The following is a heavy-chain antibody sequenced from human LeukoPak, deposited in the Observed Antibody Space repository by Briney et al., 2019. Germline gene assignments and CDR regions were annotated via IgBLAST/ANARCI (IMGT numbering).Heavy chain of an antibody. CDR3: IVFGDSNH. Sequence: GGSLRLSCAVSGFTFSNYAMSWVRQAPGKGLEWVSAIHTSGDTCYADSVKGRFTISRDTSKNTLYLQINSLRVEDTAVYYCIVFGDSNHWGQGTLVTVSS. D-gene: IGHD4-17*01. J-gene: IGHJ5*02. CDR1: GFTFSNYA. CDR2: IHTSGDT. V-gene: IGHV3-23*05.